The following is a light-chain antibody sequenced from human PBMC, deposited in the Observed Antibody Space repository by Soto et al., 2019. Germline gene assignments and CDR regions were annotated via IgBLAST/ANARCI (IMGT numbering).Light chain of an antibody. CDR3: QVWDSDYSHVV. CDR2: DDS. J-gene: IGLJ3*02. CDR1: NIRDRS. Sequence: SYELTQPPSVSVAPGQTATITCGGNNIRDRSVYWYQQKPGQAPVLVVSDDSGRPLGIPERISGYNSGNVATLTISRVEDGDEADYYCQVWDSDYSHVVFGGGTQLTVL. V-gene: IGLV3-21*02.